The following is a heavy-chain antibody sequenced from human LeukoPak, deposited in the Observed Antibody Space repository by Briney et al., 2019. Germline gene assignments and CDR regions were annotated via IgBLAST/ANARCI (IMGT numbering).Heavy chain of an antibody. Sequence: GGSLRLSCAASGFTFSDYYMSWIRQAPGKGLEWVSYISSSGSTIYYADSVKGRFTISRDNAKNSLYLQMNSLRAEDTAVYYCARDSRYSYGYYYYGMDVWGQGTTVTVSS. CDR3: ARDSRYSYGYYYYGMDV. CDR1: GFTFSDYY. D-gene: IGHD5-18*01. V-gene: IGHV3-11*01. J-gene: IGHJ6*02. CDR2: ISSSGSTI.